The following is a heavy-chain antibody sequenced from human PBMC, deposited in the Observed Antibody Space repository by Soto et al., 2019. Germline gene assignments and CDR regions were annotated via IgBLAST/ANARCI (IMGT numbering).Heavy chain of an antibody. V-gene: IGHV4-31*03. CDR1: GGSISTVGHY. Sequence: TLSLTCSVSGGSISTVGHYWTWILQRPGKGLEWIGSIYHTGSTYYSKSLRSRLTMSVDTSKSQFSLRLSSVTAADTAVYYCARATGTLRSRNCDYWGQGSLVTVSS. CDR3: ARATGTLRSRNCDY. D-gene: IGHD1-1*01. CDR2: IYHTGST. J-gene: IGHJ4*02.